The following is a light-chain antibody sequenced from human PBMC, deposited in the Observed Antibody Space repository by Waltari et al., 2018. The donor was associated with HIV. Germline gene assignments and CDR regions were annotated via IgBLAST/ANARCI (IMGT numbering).Light chain of an antibody. J-gene: IGLJ1*01. CDR3: CSYAGSSPLV. CDR1: SSDVGSSNL. V-gene: IGLV2-23*02. Sequence: QSALTQPASVSGSPGQSITISCTGTSSDVGSSNLVSWYQQHPGKAPKFMIYEVSKRPSGVSKRFSGSKSGNTASLTISGLQADDEADYYSCSYAGSSPLVFGTGTKVTVL. CDR2: EVS.